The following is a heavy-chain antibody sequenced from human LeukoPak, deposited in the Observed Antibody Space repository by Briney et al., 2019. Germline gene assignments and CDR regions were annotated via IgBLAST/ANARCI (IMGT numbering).Heavy chain of an antibody. J-gene: IGHJ4*02. CDR1: GGSISSSSYY. D-gene: IGHD1-26*01. V-gene: IGHV4-39*07. CDR2: IYYSGST. Sequence: SETLSLTCTVSGGSISSSSYYWGWIRQPPGKGLEWIGSIYYSGSTYYNPSLKSRVTISVDTSKNQFSLKLSSVTAADTAVYYCARESGSYGGWGQGTLVTVSS. CDR3: ARESGSYGG.